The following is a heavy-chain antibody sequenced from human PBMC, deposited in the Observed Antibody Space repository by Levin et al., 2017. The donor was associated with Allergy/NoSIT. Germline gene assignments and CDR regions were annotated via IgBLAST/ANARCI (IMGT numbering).Heavy chain of an antibody. Sequence: GESLKISCAASGFTFSNYGMNWVRQAPGKGLEWVAVISYDGSNKNYVDAVKGRFTISRDNSKNTLYLQMNSLRVGDTAVYYCAKTPSYYDFWSGPGYFDLWGRGTLVTVSS. CDR2: ISYDGSNK. J-gene: IGHJ2*01. CDR1: GFTFSNYG. D-gene: IGHD3-3*01. CDR3: AKTPSYYDFWSGPGYFDL. V-gene: IGHV3-30*18.